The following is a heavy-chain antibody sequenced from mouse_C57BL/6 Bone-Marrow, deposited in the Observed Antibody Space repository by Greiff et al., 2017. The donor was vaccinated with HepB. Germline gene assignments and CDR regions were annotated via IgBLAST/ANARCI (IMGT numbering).Heavy chain of an antibody. Sequence: VQLQQSGPGLVQPSQSLSITCTVSGFSLTSYGVHWVRQSPGKGLEWLGVIWSGGSTDYNAAFISRRSISKDNSKSQVFFKMNSLQADETAIYYCVRHLYEYDGDYYAMDYWGLGTSVTVSS. V-gene: IGHV2-2*01. D-gene: IGHD2-4*01. CDR2: IWSGGST. J-gene: IGHJ4*01. CDR1: GFSLTSYG. CDR3: VRHLYEYDGDYYAMDY.